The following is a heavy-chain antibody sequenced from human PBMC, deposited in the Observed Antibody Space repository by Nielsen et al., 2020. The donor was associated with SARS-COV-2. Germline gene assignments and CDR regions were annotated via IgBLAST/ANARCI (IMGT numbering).Heavy chain of an antibody. CDR1: GGSFSGYY. D-gene: IGHD3-9*01. CDR3: ARGQMYYDILTGYYPNYFDY. CDR2: INHSGST. V-gene: IGHV4-34*01. J-gene: IGHJ4*02. Sequence: GSLRLSCAVYGGSFSGYYWSWIRQPPGKGLEWIGEINHSGSTNYNPSLKSRVTISVDTSKNQFSLKLSSVTAADTAVYYCARGQMYYDILTGYYPNYFDYWGQGTLVTVSS.